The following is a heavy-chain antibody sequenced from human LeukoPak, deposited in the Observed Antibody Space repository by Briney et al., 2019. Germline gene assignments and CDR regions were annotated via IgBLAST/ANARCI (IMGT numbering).Heavy chain of an antibody. V-gene: IGHV3-48*01. Sequence: GGSLRLSCAASGFTFSSYSMNWVRQAPGKGLEWVSYISSSSSTIYYADSVKGRFTISRDNAKNSLYLQMNSLRAEDTAVYYCARALKLNIVATTGEYDYWGQGTLVTVSS. J-gene: IGHJ4*02. D-gene: IGHD5-12*01. CDR3: ARALKLNIVATTGEYDY. CDR2: ISSSSSTI. CDR1: GFTFSSYS.